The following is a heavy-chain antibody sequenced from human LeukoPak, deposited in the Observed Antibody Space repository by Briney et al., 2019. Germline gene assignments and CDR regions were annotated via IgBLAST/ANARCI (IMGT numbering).Heavy chain of an antibody. V-gene: IGHV4-59*11. CDR2: IYYSGTT. J-gene: IGHJ3*02. CDR1: GGSISGHY. D-gene: IGHD6-25*01. CDR3: ARGGGPDAFDI. Sequence: SETLSLTCTVSGGSISGHYWSWIRQPPGKGLEWIGYIYYSGTTNYNSTLESRLTISLDTSKNQLSLKLTSVTAADTAVYSCARGGGPDAFDIWGQGTMVSVS.